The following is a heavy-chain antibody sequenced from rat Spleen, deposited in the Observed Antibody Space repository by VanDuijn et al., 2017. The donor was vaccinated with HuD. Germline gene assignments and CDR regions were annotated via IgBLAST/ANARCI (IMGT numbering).Heavy chain of an antibody. D-gene: IGHD1-2*01. Sequence: EVQLVESDGGLVQPGRSLKLSCVASGFTFSNCDMAWVRQAPKKGLEWVAYISYNGGSTYYRDSVKGRFTISRDNRKSTLYLQMDSLRSEDTATYYCTTRPYYSSLNWFPYWGQGTLVTVSS. CDR1: GFTFSNCD. J-gene: IGHJ3*01. CDR2: ISYNGGST. CDR3: TTRPYYSSLNWFPY. V-gene: IGHV5-20*01.